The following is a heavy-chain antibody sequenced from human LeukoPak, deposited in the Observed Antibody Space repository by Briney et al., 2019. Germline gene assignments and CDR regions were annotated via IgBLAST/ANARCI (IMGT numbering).Heavy chain of an antibody. CDR1: GFTFSDYY. D-gene: IGHD1-1*01. CDR2: ISSSGSAI. Sequence: KPGGSLRLSCAASGFTFSDYYMSWIRQAPGKGLEWVSYISSSGSAIYYADSVKGRVTISRENAKNSLYLQMNSLRAEDTAVYYCARQGTGTTPDRPFSYYYGMDVWGQGTTVTVSS. CDR3: ARQGTGTTPDRPFSYYYGMDV. J-gene: IGHJ6*02. V-gene: IGHV3-11*01.